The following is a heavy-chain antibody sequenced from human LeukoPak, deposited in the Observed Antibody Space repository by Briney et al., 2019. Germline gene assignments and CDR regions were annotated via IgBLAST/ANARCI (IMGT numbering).Heavy chain of an antibody. CDR1: GYTFTNYA. D-gene: IGHD4-17*01. V-gene: IGHV7-4-1*02. J-gene: IGHJ4*02. Sequence: VASVKVSCKASGYTFTNYAMNWVRQAPGQGLEWMGWINTNTGNPTYAQGFTGRFVFSLDTSVSTAYLQISSLKAEDTAVYYCARDGVTTVTVLDYWGQGTLVTVSS. CDR2: INTNTGNP. CDR3: ARDGVTTVTVLDY.